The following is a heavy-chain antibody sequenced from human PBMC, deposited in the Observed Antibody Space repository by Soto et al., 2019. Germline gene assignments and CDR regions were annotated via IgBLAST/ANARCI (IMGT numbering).Heavy chain of an antibody. CDR2: IYHSGST. CDR1: GGSISSSNW. D-gene: IGHD6-13*01. CDR3: ARGQQLGDYYYGMDV. V-gene: IGHV4-4*02. Sequence: SETLSLTCAVSGGSISSSNWWSWVRQPPGKGLGWIGEIYHSGSTNYNPSLKSRVTISVDKSKNQFSLKLSSVTAADTAVYYCARGQQLGDYYYGMDVWGQGITVT. J-gene: IGHJ6*02.